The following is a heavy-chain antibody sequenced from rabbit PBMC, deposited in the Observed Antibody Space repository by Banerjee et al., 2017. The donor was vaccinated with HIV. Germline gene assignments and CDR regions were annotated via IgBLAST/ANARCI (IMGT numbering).Heavy chain of an antibody. D-gene: IGHD1-1*01. J-gene: IGHJ4*01. CDR2: IYIGSSGTT. Sequence: QSLEEAGGDLVKPGASLTLTCTASGFSFSRGYDMCWDRQAPGKGLEWIACIYIGSSGTTYYASWAKGRFTISKTSSTTVTLQMTSLTVADTATYFCARGQIYVSNSGYFYLDLWGPGTLVTVS. CDR1: GFSFSRGYD. CDR3: ARGQIYVSNSGYFYLDL. V-gene: IGHV1S40*01.